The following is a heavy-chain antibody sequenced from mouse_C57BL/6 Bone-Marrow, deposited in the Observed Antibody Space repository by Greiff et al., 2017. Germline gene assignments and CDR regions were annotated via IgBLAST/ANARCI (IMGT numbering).Heavy chain of an antibody. CDR3: ARYPGIYYYAMDY. V-gene: IGHV2-6*03. CDR1: GFSLTSYG. CDR2: IWSDGST. Sequence: VNLVESGPGLVAPSQSLSITCTVSGFSLTSYGVHWVRQPPGKGLEWLVVIWSDGSTTYNSALKSRLSISKDNSKSQVFLKMNSLQTDDTAMYYCARYPGIYYYAMDYWGQGTSVTVSS. J-gene: IGHJ4*01. D-gene: IGHD4-1*01.